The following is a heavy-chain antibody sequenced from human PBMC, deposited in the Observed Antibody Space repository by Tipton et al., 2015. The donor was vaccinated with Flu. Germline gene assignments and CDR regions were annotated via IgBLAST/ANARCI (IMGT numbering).Heavy chain of an antibody. Sequence: TLSLTCTVSNGSVSSFFWSWIRQPAGKGLEWIGRMYTSGSTNYNPSLKSRVTMSVDTSNSQFSLNLKSVTAADTAVYYCARIRGVVKGAFDVWGQGTMVTVSS. CDR1: NGSVSSFF. J-gene: IGHJ3*01. CDR3: ARIRGVVKGAFDV. V-gene: IGHV4-4*07. CDR2: MYTSGST. D-gene: IGHD3-10*01.